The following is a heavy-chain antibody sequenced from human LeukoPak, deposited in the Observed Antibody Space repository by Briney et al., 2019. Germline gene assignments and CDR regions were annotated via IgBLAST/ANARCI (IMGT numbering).Heavy chain of an antibody. V-gene: IGHV4-34*01. CDR3: ARGDSGSFDY. Sequence: SETLSLTCAVYGGSFSGYYWSWIRQPPGKGLEWIGEINHSGSTNYNPSLKSRVTISVDTSKNQFSLKLSSVTAADTAVYYCARGDSGSFDYWGQGTLVTVSS. CDR2: INHSGST. CDR1: GGSFSGYY. D-gene: IGHD5-12*01. J-gene: IGHJ4*02.